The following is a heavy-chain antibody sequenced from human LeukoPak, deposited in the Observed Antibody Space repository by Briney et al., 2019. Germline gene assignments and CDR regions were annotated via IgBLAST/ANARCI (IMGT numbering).Heavy chain of an antibody. Sequence: SETLSLTCAVYGGSFSGYYWSWIRQPPGKWLEWIGEVNYSGSSNYNPSLKSRVSISVDTSKNQFSLKVNSVTATDTAVYYCARVDRTGGLYYYYYIDVWSKGTTVTVSS. CDR3: ARVDRTGGLYYYYYIDV. D-gene: IGHD4-23*01. CDR2: VNYSGSS. V-gene: IGHV4-34*01. J-gene: IGHJ6*03. CDR1: GGSFSGYY.